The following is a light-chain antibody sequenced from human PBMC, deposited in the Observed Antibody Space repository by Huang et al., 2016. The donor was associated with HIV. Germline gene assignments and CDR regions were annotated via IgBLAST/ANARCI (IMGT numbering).Light chain of an antibody. CDR2: WAS. CDR3: QQYYSIPQT. J-gene: IGKJ1*01. Sequence: DIVMTQSPDSLAVSLGERATIKCRSSQSVLYSSNSKNYLAWFQQKPGQAPRLLIYWASSRESGVPDRFNGSGSGTDFTRTISSLEAEDAAVYYCQQYYSIPQTFGQGTKVEI. V-gene: IGKV4-1*01. CDR1: QSVLYSSNSKNY.